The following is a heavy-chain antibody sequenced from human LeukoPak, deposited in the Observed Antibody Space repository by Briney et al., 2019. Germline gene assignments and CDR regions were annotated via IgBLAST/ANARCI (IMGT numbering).Heavy chain of an antibody. CDR3: ARVNYDFWSGYYPTLSYYYYYGMDV. D-gene: IGHD3-3*01. V-gene: IGHV3-30*03. CDR1: GFTFSSYG. CDR2: ISYDGSNK. J-gene: IGHJ6*02. Sequence: GGSLRLSCAASGFTFSSYGMHWVRQAPGKGLEWVAVISYDGSNKYYADSVKGRFTISRDNSKNTLYLQMNSLRAEDTAVYYCARVNYDFWSGYYPTLSYYYYYGMDVWGQGTTVTVSS.